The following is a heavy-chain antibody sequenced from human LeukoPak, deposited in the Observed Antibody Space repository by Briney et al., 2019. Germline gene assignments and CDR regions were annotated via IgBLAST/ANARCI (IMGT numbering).Heavy chain of an antibody. V-gene: IGHV2-5*01. CDR3: AHMDYDFWSGFLYIDY. Sequence: VSGPTLVNPTQTLTLTCTFSGFSLSTSGVGVGWIRQPPGEALEWLALIYWNDDKRYSPSLKSRLTITKDTSKNQVVLTMTNMDPVDTATYYCAHMDYDFWSGFLYIDYWGQGTLVTVSS. D-gene: IGHD3-3*01. CDR1: GFSLSTSGVG. J-gene: IGHJ4*02. CDR2: IYWNDDK.